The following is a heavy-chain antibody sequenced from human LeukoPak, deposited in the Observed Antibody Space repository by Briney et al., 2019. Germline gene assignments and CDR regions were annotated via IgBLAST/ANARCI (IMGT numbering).Heavy chain of an antibody. CDR2: ISGSGGST. V-gene: IGHV3-23*01. D-gene: IGHD3-22*01. CDR1: GFTFSSYA. Sequence: PGESLRLSCAASGFTFSSYAMCWVRQAPGKGLEWVSAISGSGGSTYYADSVKGRFTISRDNSKNTLYLQMNSLRAEDTAVYYCARSADSSGFPYYWGQGTLVTVSS. CDR3: ARSADSSGFPYY. J-gene: IGHJ4*02.